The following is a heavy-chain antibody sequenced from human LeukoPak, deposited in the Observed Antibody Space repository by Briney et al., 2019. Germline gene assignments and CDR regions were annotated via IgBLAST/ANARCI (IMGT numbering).Heavy chain of an antibody. Sequence: SETLSLTCAVSGGSISSGGYYWSWIRQHPGKGLEWIGYIYYSGSTYYNPSLKSRVTISVDTSKNQFSLELSSVTAADTAVYYCARMYGSGSYYYYYGMDVWGQGTTVTVSS. CDR3: ARMYGSGSYYYYYGMDV. CDR1: GGSISSGGYY. D-gene: IGHD3-10*01. CDR2: IYYSGST. V-gene: IGHV4-31*11. J-gene: IGHJ6*02.